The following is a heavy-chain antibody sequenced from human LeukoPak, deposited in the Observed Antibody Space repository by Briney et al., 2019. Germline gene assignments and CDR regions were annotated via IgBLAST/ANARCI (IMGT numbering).Heavy chain of an antibody. CDR1: GDTVSSNSAA. Sequence: SQTLSLTCAISGDTVSSNSAAWSWVRQSPSRGLEWLGRTYYRSKWFNDYAMSVKGRMTINPDTSKNQFSLQLNSVTPEDTAVYFCARDLHELELYYFDSWGQGTLVIVSS. D-gene: IGHD1-7*01. CDR3: ARDLHELELYYFDS. V-gene: IGHV6-1*01. CDR2: TYYRSKWFN. J-gene: IGHJ4*02.